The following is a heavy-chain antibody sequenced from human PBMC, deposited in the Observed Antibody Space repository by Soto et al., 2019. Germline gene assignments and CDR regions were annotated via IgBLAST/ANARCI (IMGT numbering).Heavy chain of an antibody. CDR2: ISGYNGNT. CDR3: ARDREYYYDSSGNYYYHYGMDV. CDR1: GYTFTNYG. J-gene: IGHJ6*02. Sequence: GASVKVSCKASGYTFTNYGISWVRQAPGQGLEWMGWISGYNGNTKYAQKFQGRVTMTTDTPTNTAYMELRSLRSDDTAVYYCARDREYYYDSSGNYYYHYGMDVWGQETTVTVSS. D-gene: IGHD3-22*01. V-gene: IGHV1-18*04.